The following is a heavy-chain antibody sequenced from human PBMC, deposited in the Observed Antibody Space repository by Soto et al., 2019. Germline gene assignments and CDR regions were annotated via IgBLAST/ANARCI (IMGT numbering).Heavy chain of an antibody. CDR2: LSNTGRRT. CDR3: ATEMGATQGPFDN. D-gene: IGHD1-26*01. Sequence: GGSLRLSCVVSVFRFGANAMSGVRKAPGKGLEWVSGLSNTGRRTSYADSVKGRFNISRDNSENTVYLQMNSLRVEDTAVYYCATEMGATQGPFDNWGQGTLVTVSS. CDR1: VFRFGANA. V-gene: IGHV3-23*01. J-gene: IGHJ4*02.